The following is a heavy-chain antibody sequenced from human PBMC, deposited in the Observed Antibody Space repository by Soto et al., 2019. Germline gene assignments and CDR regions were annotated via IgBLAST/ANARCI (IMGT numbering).Heavy chain of an antibody. CDR3: ASRVAGRLDN. Sequence: SETLSLTCTVSGGSISSGGYYWSWIRQHPGKGLEWIGYIYYSGSTYYNPSLRSRVTISVDTSKSQFSLKLSSVTAADTAVYYCASRVAGRLDNWGQGTLVTVSS. V-gene: IGHV4-31*03. CDR2: IYYSGST. CDR1: GGSISSGGYY. D-gene: IGHD6-6*01. J-gene: IGHJ4*02.